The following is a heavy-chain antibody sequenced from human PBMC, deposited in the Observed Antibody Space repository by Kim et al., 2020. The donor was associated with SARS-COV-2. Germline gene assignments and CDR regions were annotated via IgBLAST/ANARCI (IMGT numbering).Heavy chain of an antibody. CDR3: ARAGVLRYFDWAYYYYGMDV. CDR1: GGSCSGHY. Sequence: GGSCSGHYWSWLRQPPGKGLGWIGEINHSGSTNYNPSLKGRVTISVDTSKNQFSLKLSSVTAADTAVYYCARAGVLRYFDWAYYYYGMDV. J-gene: IGHJ6*01. V-gene: IGHV4-34*01. D-gene: IGHD3-9*01. CDR2: INHSGST.